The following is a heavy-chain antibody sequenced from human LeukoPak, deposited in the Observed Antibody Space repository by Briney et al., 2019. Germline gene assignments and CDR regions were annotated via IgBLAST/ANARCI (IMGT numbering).Heavy chain of an antibody. CDR3: ARAPYYYGSGSSGHFDY. CDR1: GGSFSGYY. V-gene: IGHV4-34*01. Sequence: SETLSLTCAVYGGSFSGYYWSWIRQPPGKGLEWIGEINHSGSTNYNPSLKSRVTISVDTSKNQFSLKLSSVTAADTAVYYCARAPYYYGSGSSGHFDYWGQGTLVTVSS. CDR2: INHSGST. J-gene: IGHJ4*02. D-gene: IGHD3-10*01.